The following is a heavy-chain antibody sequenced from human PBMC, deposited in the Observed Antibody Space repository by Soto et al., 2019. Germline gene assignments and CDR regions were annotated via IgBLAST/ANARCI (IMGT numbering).Heavy chain of an antibody. CDR1: GGSISSYY. V-gene: IGHV4-59*01. CDR3: ARARGGYYAFDI. J-gene: IGHJ3*02. Sequence: LSLTCTVSGGSISSYYWSWIRQPPGKGLEWIGYIYYSGSTNYNPSLKSRVTISVDTSKNQFSLKLSSVTAADTAVYYCARARGGYYAFDIWGQGTMVTVS. CDR2: IYYSGST. D-gene: IGHD5-12*01.